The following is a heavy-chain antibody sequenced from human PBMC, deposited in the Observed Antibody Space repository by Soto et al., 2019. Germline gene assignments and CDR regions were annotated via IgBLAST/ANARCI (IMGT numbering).Heavy chain of an antibody. D-gene: IGHD2-21*02. CDR3: ARDDLVVVTASPDYYYGMDV. Sequence: ASVKVSCKASGYTFTSYYMHWVRQAPGQGLEWMGIINPSGGSTSYAQKFQGRVTMTRDTSTSTVYMELSSLRSEDTAVYYCARDDLVVVTASPDYYYGMDVWGQGTTVTVSS. CDR2: INPSGGST. CDR1: GYTFTSYY. J-gene: IGHJ6*02. V-gene: IGHV1-46*01.